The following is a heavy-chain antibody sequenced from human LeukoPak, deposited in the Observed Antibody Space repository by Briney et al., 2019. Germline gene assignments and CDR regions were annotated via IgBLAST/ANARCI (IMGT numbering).Heavy chain of an antibody. CDR2: INQDGTEK. D-gene: IGHD3-10*01. CDR1: GFSFTTYW. V-gene: IGHV3-7*01. Sequence: GGSLRLSCAASGFSFTTYWMSWVRQAQGKGLEWVANINQDGTEKYYVDSVKGRSTISRDNGKNSLYLQMNSPRVEDTAVYYCAKLAKYFYGAETFYFFEHWGQGTPVTASS. CDR3: AKLAKYFYGAETFYFFEH. J-gene: IGHJ4*02.